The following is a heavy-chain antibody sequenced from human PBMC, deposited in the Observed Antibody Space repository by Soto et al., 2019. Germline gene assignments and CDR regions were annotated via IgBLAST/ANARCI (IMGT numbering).Heavy chain of an antibody. Sequence: PGGSLRLSCAASGFTFSSYAMHWVRQAPGKGLEWVAVISYDGSNKYYADSVKGRFTISRDNSKNTLYLQMNSLRAEDTAVYYCARDRDGYIGYWGQGTLVTVSS. V-gene: IGHV3-30-3*01. CDR3: ARDRDGYIGY. CDR2: ISYDGSNK. CDR1: GFTFSSYA. J-gene: IGHJ4*02.